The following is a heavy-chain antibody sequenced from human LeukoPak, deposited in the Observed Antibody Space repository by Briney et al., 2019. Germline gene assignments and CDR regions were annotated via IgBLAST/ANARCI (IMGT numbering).Heavy chain of an antibody. CDR1: GFTFSSYS. CDR2: ISSSSSYI. D-gene: IGHD4-17*01. V-gene: IGHV3-21*01. Sequence: GGSLRLSCAASGFTFSSYSMNWVRQAPGKGLEWVSSISSSSSYIYYADSVKGRFTISRDNAKNSLYLQMNSLRAEDTAVYYCARDRSQITVTSDYWGQGTLVTVSS. CDR3: ARDRSQITVTSDY. J-gene: IGHJ4*02.